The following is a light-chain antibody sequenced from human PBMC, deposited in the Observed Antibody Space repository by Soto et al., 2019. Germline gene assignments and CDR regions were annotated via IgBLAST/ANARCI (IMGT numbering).Light chain of an antibody. CDR1: QSISSY. CDR2: AAS. V-gene: IGKV1-39*01. Sequence: DIQMTQSPSSLSASVGDRVTITCRASQSISSYLNWYQQKPGKAPKLLIYAASSLQSGVTSRFSGSGSGTDFTLTISSLQPEDFATYYCQQSYSTPSTFGPGTKWISN. CDR3: QQSYSTPST. J-gene: IGKJ3*01.